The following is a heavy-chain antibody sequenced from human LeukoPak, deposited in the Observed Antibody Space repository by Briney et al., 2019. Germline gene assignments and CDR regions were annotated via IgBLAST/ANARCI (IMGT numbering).Heavy chain of an antibody. V-gene: IGHV3-23*01. CDR1: GFTFSSYA. D-gene: IGHD3-22*01. CDR3: AKGQDSSGFEGVDY. CDR2: ISGSGGST. Sequence: GGSLRLSCAASGFTFSSYAMSWVRQAPGKGLEWVSAISGSGGSTYYADSVKGRFTISRDNSKNTLYLQMNSLRAEDTAVYYCAKGQDSSGFEGVDYWGQGTLVSVSS. J-gene: IGHJ4*02.